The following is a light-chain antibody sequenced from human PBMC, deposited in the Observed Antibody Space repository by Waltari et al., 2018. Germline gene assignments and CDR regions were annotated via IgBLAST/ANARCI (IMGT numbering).Light chain of an antibody. Sequence: SYELGQPPSVSVSPRQTARITCSGDDLGGKSASWYQQKPGQSPVLVIYQDTKRPSGIPERFSGSNSVNTATLTIRGTQAVDEADYYCQTWDSGIVVFGGGTTLTVL. CDR1: DLGGKS. CDR3: QTWDSGIVV. CDR2: QDT. J-gene: IGLJ3*02. V-gene: IGLV3-1*01.